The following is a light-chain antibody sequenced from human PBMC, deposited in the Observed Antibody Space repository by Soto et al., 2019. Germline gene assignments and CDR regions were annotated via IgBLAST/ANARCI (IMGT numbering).Light chain of an antibody. J-gene: IGKJ2*01. CDR3: QQSDSTPYT. CDR1: QTISTY. V-gene: IGKV1-39*01. Sequence: DIQMTQSPSSLSASVGDWVTITCRASQTISTYLNWYQQKPRKAPRLLIYDASSLLSGVPSRFSGSGSGTDFALNIASLQPEDFSTYYCQQSDSTPYTFGQGTKVEI. CDR2: DAS.